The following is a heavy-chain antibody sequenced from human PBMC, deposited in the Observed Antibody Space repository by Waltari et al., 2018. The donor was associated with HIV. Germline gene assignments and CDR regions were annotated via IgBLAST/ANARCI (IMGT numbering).Heavy chain of an antibody. Sequence: QVQLVESGGGVVQPGRSLRLSCAASGFIFSDFGMHWVRQAPGKGLEWVALVWYDWSKKYYADLVKGRFTISRDNSKNTLYLQMNSLRGEDTAMYYCVKDDSSGYYYMGDYWGLGTLVTVS. D-gene: IGHD3-22*01. CDR1: GFIFSDFG. J-gene: IGHJ4*02. CDR2: VWYDWSKK. CDR3: VKDDSSGYYYMGDY. V-gene: IGHV3-33*03.